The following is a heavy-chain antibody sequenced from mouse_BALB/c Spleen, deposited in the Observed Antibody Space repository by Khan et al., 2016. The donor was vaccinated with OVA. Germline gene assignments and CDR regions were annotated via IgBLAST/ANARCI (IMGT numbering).Heavy chain of an antibody. D-gene: IGHD1-3*01. CDR2: INTYTGDP. CDR3: ARPPNFSYILDH. CDR1: GYTFTNYG. V-gene: IGHV9-3-1*01. J-gene: IGHJ4*01. Sequence: QIQLVQSGPELKKPGETVKISCKASGYTFTNYGMNWVKQSPGKALKWMGWINTYTGDPTYADEFKGRFAFSLETSASTAYLQINNLKNEDTATXLWARPPNFSYILDHWGQGTSVTVSS.